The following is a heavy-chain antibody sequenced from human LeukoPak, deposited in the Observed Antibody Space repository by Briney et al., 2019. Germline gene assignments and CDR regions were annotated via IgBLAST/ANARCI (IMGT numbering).Heavy chain of an antibody. CDR1: GFSFSTNW. D-gene: IGHD5-18*01. Sequence: GGSLRLSCAASGFSFSTNWMDWIRQAPGKGLEWVANIKQDGSAKHYVDSVKGRFTISRDNAKDSLYLQMNSLTVEDTAVYYCATDQGSLLSALDAAMAGCGDSELSGMDVWGQGTTVTVSS. CDR2: IKQDGSAK. V-gene: IGHV3-7*03. J-gene: IGHJ6*02. CDR3: ATDQGSLLSALDAAMAGCGDSELSGMDV.